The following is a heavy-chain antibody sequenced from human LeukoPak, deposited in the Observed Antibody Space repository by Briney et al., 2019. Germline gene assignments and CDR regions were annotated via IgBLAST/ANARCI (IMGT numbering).Heavy chain of an antibody. D-gene: IGHD6-19*01. CDR2: IKQDGSEK. Sequence: PGGSLRLSCAASGFTFSSYWMSWVRQAPGKGLEWVANIKQDGSEKYYVDSVKGRFTISRDNAKNSLYLQMNSLRAEDTAVYYCARGGRYSSGWFGCWGQGTLVTVSS. J-gene: IGHJ5*01. V-gene: IGHV3-7*01. CDR1: GFTFSSYW. CDR3: ARGGRYSSGWFGC.